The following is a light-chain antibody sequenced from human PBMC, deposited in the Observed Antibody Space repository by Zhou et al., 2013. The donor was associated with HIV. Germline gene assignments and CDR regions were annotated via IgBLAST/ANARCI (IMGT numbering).Light chain of an antibody. J-gene: IGKJ1*01. CDR2: DAS. CDR1: QSVSSY. V-gene: IGKV3-11*01. CDR3: QQRSNWLRT. Sequence: EIVLTQSPATLSLSPGERATLSCRASQSVSSYLAWYQQKPGQAPRLLIYDASNRATGIPARFSGSGSGTDFTLTISSLEPEDFAVYYCQQRSNWLRTFGQGTKVEYK.